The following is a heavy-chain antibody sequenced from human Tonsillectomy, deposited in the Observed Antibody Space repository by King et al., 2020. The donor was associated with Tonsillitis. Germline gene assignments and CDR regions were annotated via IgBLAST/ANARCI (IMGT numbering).Heavy chain of an antibody. D-gene: IGHD6-19*01. CDR3: TRGRLVFPPFDS. CDR1: GFTFSSYG. V-gene: IGHV3-33*08. Sequence: VQLVEFGGGVVQLGRSLRLSCAASGFTFSSYGMHWVRQAPGKGLEWVAVIWYDGSNKYYADSVKGRFTISRDNSKNKLYLQMNSLRAEDTAVYYCTRGRLVFPPFDSWGQGTLVTVSS. J-gene: IGHJ4*02. CDR2: IWYDGSNK.